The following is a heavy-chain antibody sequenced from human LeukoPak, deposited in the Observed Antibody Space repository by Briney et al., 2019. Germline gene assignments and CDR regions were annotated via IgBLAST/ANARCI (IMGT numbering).Heavy chain of an antibody. CDR2: ITGSGDNT. Sequence: GGSLRLSCAASGFTFSSHAMNWVRQAPGKGLEWVSGITGSGDNTYYADSMKGRFTISRDNSKNTLHVQVNSLRAEDTAIYYCAKGKYSTGWGASVFDLWGQGTMVTVSS. J-gene: IGHJ3*01. V-gene: IGHV3-23*01. CDR1: GFTFSSHA. CDR3: AKGKYSTGWGASVFDL. D-gene: IGHD6-19*01.